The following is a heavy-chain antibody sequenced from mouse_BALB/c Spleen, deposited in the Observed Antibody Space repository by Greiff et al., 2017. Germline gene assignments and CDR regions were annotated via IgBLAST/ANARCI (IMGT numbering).Heavy chain of an antibody. Sequence: EVKLVESGGGLVKPGGSLKLSCAASGFTFSDYYMYWVRQTPEKRLEWVATISDGGSYTYYPASVKGRFTISRDNAKNNLYLQMSSLKSEDTAMYYCARRYYDCAGFAYWGQGTLVTVSA. CDR2: ISDGGSYT. CDR1: GFTFSDYY. CDR3: ARRYYDCAGFAY. D-gene: IGHD2-4*01. V-gene: IGHV5-4*02. J-gene: IGHJ3*01.